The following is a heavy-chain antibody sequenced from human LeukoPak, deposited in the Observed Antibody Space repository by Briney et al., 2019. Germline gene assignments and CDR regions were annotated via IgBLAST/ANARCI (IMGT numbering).Heavy chain of an antibody. Sequence: ASVKVSCKASGGTFSSYAISWVRQAPGQGLEWMGRIIPILGIANYAQKFQGRVTITADKSTSTAYMELSSLRSEDTAVYYCARDRRELPGDYWGQGTLVIVSS. V-gene: IGHV1-69*04. J-gene: IGHJ4*02. D-gene: IGHD1-26*01. CDR3: ARDRRELPGDY. CDR2: IIPILGIA. CDR1: GGTFSSYA.